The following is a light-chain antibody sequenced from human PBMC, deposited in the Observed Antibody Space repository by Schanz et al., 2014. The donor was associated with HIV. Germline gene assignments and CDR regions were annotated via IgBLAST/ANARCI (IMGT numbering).Light chain of an antibody. Sequence: EIVLTQSPGTLSLSPGERATLSCRASQSINNDYLAWYQQNPGQAPRLLIYGASSREIGIPDRFRGSGSGTDFTLTIRRLEPEDFAVYYCQHYGSSRWTFGQGTKVEIK. V-gene: IGKV3-20*01. CDR3: QHYGSSRWT. CDR2: GAS. CDR1: QSINNDY. J-gene: IGKJ1*01.